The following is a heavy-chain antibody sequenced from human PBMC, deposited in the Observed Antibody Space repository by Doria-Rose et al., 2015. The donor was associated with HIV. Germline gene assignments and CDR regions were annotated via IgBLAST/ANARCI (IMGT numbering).Heavy chain of an antibody. CDR2: IFCAGST. J-gene: IGHJ4*02. CDR1: GGSISHYY. V-gene: IGHV4-59*01. CDR3: ARVLSGTYDY. Sequence: QVQLVESGPGLVKPSETLSLTCSVSGGSISHYYRSWIRQPPGKGLEYIGDIFCAGSTNYSRTHKSRVSISIDTSKNKFSLRLSSVTAADTAAYYCARVLSGTYDYWGQGTLVTVSS. D-gene: IGHD1-26*01.